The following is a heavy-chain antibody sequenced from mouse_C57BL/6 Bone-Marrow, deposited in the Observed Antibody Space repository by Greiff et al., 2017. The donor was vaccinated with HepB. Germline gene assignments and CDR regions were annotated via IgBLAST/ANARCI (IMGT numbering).Heavy chain of an antibody. CDR2: ISSGGSYT. V-gene: IGHV5-6*01. CDR1: GFTFSSYG. Sequence: EVQLQESGGDLVKPGGSLKLSCAASGFTFSSYGMSWVRQTPDKRLEWVATISSGGSYTYYPDSVKGRFTISRDNAKNTLYLQMSSLKSEDTAMYYCARLLYAMDDWGQGTSVTVSS. J-gene: IGHJ4*01. CDR3: ARLLYAMDD.